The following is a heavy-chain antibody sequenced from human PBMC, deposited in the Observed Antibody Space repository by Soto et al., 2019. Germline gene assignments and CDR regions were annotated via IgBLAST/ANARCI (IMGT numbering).Heavy chain of an antibody. J-gene: IGHJ4*02. CDR1: GVSITSHY. CDR2: IHYSGST. D-gene: IGHD7-27*01. V-gene: IGHV4-59*11. CDR3: TGGGPGHPFDY. Sequence: QVQLQESGPGLVKPSETLSLTCTVSGVSITSHYWTWIRQPPGKGLEWIGNIHYSGSTNYSPSLKSRVIISVDTSESQSSLKLSSVTTADTAVYYCTGGGPGHPFDYWGQGTLVTVSS.